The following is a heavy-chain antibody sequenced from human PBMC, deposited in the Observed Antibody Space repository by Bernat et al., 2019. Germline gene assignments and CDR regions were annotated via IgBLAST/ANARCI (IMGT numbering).Heavy chain of an antibody. CDR1: GFTFSSYS. Sequence: EVQLVESGGGLVKPGGSLRLSCAASGFTFSSYSMNWVRQAPGKGLEWVSSISSSSSYIYYADSGKGRFTISGDNAKNSLYLQMNSLRAEDTAVYYCARDKSGIAAAEGYYYYGMDVWGQGTTVTVSS. CDR3: ARDKSGIAAAEGYYYYGMDV. V-gene: IGHV3-21*01. CDR2: ISSSSSYI. J-gene: IGHJ6*02. D-gene: IGHD6-13*01.